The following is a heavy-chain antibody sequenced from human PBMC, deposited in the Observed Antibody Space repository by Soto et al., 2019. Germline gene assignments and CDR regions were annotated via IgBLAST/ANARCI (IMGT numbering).Heavy chain of an antibody. CDR3: ARWELYGSGSAQYFQH. Sequence: QVQLVQSGAEVKKPGASVKVSCKASGYTFTSYGISWVRQAPGQGLEWMGWISAYNGNTNYAQKLQGRVTMTTDTSTSTAYRELRSLRSDDTAVYYCARWELYGSGSAQYFQHWGQGTLVTVSS. CDR2: ISAYNGNT. V-gene: IGHV1-18*01. J-gene: IGHJ1*01. D-gene: IGHD3-10*01. CDR1: GYTFTSYG.